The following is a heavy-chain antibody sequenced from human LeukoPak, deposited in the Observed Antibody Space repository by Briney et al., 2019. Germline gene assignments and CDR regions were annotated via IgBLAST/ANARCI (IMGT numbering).Heavy chain of an antibody. CDR1: GYTFTNYD. D-gene: IGHD1-26*01. CDR2: MNPNSGNT. Sequence: GASVKVSCEASGYTFTNYDINWVRQAPGQGPEWMGWMNPNSGNTGYAQKFQGRVTMTRDTSLTTAYLELSSLRSEDTAVYFCARSGFATDSHFDYWGQGTLVTVSS. V-gene: IGHV1-8*01. J-gene: IGHJ4*02. CDR3: ARSGFATDSHFDY.